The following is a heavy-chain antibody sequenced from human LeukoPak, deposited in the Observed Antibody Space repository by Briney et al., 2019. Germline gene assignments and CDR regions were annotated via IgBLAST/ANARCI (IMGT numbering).Heavy chain of an antibody. V-gene: IGHV1-18*01. J-gene: IGHJ6*03. Sequence: GASVKVSCKASGYTFTSYGISWVRQAPGQGLEWMGWISAYNGNTNYAQKLQGRVTMTTDTTTSTAYMELRSLRSDDTAVYYCARGYSSTLGYYYMDVWGKGTTVTVSS. CDR3: ARGYSSTLGYYYMDV. CDR2: ISAYNGNT. D-gene: IGHD6-13*01. CDR1: GYTFTSYG.